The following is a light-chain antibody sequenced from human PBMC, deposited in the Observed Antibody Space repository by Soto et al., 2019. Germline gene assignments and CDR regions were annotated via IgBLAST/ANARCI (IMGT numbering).Light chain of an antibody. CDR3: MQALQSPRT. J-gene: IGKJ1*01. V-gene: IGKV2-28*01. CDR2: LGS. CDR1: QSLLHSNGYNF. Sequence: DIVMTQSPLSLPVTPGEAASISCRSSQSLLHSNGYNFLDWYLQKPGQSPQILINLGSNRSSGVPDRFSGSGSGTDFTLKISRVEAEDVGVYYCMQALQSPRTFGQGPKVDTK.